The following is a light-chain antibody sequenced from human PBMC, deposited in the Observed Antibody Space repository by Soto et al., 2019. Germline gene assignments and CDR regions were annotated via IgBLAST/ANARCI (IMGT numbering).Light chain of an antibody. CDR2: AAS. CDR3: QQSYSSPPT. Sequence: DIQMTQSPSSLSASVGDRLTITCRASQSISIYLNWYQQKPGKAPKLLIYAASSLQSGVPSRFSGSASETSFTLTISSLQPEDFATYHCQQSYSSPPTFGGGTKVEIK. V-gene: IGKV1-39*01. CDR1: QSISIY. J-gene: IGKJ4*01.